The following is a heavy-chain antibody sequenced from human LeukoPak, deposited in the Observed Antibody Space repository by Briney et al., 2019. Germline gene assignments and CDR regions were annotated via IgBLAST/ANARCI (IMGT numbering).Heavy chain of an antibody. Sequence: PGGSLRLSCAASGFPFNIYSMNWVRQAPGKELEWVAYISSSSDPIHHADSVKGRFTISRDNAKNSLYLQMNSLRAEDTAMYYCARHIPGGNNYFDYWGQGTLVTVSS. J-gene: IGHJ4*02. D-gene: IGHD1/OR15-1a*01. V-gene: IGHV3-48*04. CDR2: ISSSSDPI. CDR1: GFPFNIYS. CDR3: ARHIPGGNNYFDY.